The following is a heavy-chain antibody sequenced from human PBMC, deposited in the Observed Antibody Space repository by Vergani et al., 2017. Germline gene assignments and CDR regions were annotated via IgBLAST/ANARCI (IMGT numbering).Heavy chain of an antibody. V-gene: IGHV3-23*04. CDR1: GFTFSRHW. CDR3: AKDHMLAGWFYYFDY. CDR2: ISGSGGST. D-gene: IGHD6-19*01. J-gene: IGHJ4*02. Sequence: EVQLVESGGGLVQPGRSLRLSCAASGFTFSRHWMHWVRQAPGKGLEWVSAISGSGGSTYYADSVKGRFTISRDNSKNTLYLQMNSLRAEDTAVYYCAKDHMLAGWFYYFDYWGQGTLVTVSS.